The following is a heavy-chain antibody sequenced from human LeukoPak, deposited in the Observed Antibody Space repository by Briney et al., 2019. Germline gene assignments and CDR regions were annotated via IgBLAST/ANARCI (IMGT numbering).Heavy chain of an antibody. Sequence: GASVKVSCKASGYTFTGYYMHWVRQAPGQGLEWMGCINPNSGDTNYAQKFQGRVTMTRDTSISTAYMELSRLRSDDAAVYYCARRFYYAMDVWGQGTTVTVSS. CDR1: GYTFTGYY. V-gene: IGHV1-2*02. CDR3: ARRFYYAMDV. J-gene: IGHJ6*02. CDR2: INPNSGDT. D-gene: IGHD3-16*01.